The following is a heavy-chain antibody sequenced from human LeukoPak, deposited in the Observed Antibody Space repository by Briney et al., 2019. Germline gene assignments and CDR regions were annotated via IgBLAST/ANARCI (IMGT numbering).Heavy chain of an antibody. D-gene: IGHD3-10*01. V-gene: IGHV1-46*01. CDR2: INPSDGST. CDR3: ARDGSGSYYPYYYYYYYMDV. Sequence: EASVKVSCKASGYTFTSYYMHWVRQAPGQGLEWMGIINPSDGSTSYAQKFQGRVTMTRDMSTSTVYMELSSLRSEDTAVYYCARDGSGSYYPYYYYYYYMDVWGKGTTVTVSS. J-gene: IGHJ6*03. CDR1: GYTFTSYY.